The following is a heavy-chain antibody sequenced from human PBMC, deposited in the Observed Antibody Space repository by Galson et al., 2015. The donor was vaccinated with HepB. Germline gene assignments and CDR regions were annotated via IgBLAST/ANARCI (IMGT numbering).Heavy chain of an antibody. CDR2: IFDSGSP. Sequence: ETLSLTCTVSGGSFSSYYWSWIRQPPGKRLEWIGYIFDSGSPNYNPSLKSRVTMSIDTSKNQISLKLRSVTAADTAVYFCARGRRGGGNSVGGVFDYWGQGTLVTVSS. J-gene: IGHJ4*02. V-gene: IGHV4-59*01. CDR3: ARGRRGGGNSVGGVFDY. CDR1: GGSFSSYY. D-gene: IGHD4-23*01.